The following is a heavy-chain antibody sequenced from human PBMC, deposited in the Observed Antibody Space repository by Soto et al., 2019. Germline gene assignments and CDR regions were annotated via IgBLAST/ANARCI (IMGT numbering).Heavy chain of an antibody. CDR1: GYTLTELS. CDR3: ATRLWIFGVVDYFDY. V-gene: IGHV1-24*01. D-gene: IGHD3-3*01. CDR2: FDPEDGGT. J-gene: IGHJ4*02. Sequence: GASVKVSCKVSGYTLTELSMHWVRQAPGKGLEWMGGFDPEDGGTIYAQKFQGRVTMTEDTSTDTAYMELSSLRSEDTAVYYCATRLWIFGVVDYFDYWGQGTLVTVSS.